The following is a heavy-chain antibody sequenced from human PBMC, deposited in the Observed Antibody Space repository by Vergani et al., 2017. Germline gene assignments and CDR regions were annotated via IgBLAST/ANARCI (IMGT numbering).Heavy chain of an antibody. V-gene: IGHV1-18*01. CDR2: ISAYNGNT. J-gene: IGHJ5*02. Sequence: QVQLVQSGAEVKKPGASVKVSCKASGYTFTSYGISWVRQAPGQGLEWMGWISAYNGNTNYAQKLQGRVTMTTDTSTGTAYMELRSLRSDDTAVYYCARDPYDYGSGDSFDPGGQGTLLTVSS. D-gene: IGHD3-10*01. CDR3: ARDPYDYGSGDSFDP. CDR1: GYTFTSYG.